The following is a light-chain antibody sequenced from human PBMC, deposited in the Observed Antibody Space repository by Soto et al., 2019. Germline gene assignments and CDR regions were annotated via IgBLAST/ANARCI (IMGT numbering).Light chain of an antibody. CDR1: SSNIGAGYD. Sequence: QSVLTQPPSVSGAPGQRVTISCTGSSSNIGAGYDVHWYQQLPGTDPKLLIYGNSNRPSGVPDRFSGSKSGTSASLASTGLQAEDEADYYCQSYDSSLSGVVFGGGTKLTVL. CDR3: QSYDSSLSGVV. CDR2: GNS. J-gene: IGLJ2*01. V-gene: IGLV1-40*01.